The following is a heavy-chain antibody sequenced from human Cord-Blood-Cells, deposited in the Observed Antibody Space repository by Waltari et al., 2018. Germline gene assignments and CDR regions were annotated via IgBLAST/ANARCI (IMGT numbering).Heavy chain of an antibody. CDR2: IYYSGST. CDR3: ARHVGIAAAGFDY. V-gene: IGHV4-59*08. CDR1: GGSISSYY. D-gene: IGHD6-13*01. Sequence: QVQLQESGPGLVKPSETLSLTCTVPGGSISSYYWSWIRQPPGKGLEWIGYIYYSGSTNSNPSLKSRVTISVDTSKNQFSLKLSSVTAADTAVYYCARHVGIAAAGFDYWGQGTLVTVSS. J-gene: IGHJ4*02.